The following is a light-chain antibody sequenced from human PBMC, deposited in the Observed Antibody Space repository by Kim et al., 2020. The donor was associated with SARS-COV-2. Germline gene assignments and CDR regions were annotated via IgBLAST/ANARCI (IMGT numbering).Light chain of an antibody. CDR3: RQDNNWPPLT. Sequence: EIVMTQSPATLSVSPGERATLSCRASQSVRSNLAWYQQKPGQAPRLRIYGASTRATGIPARFSGSGSGAEVTLTISSLQSEDFAVYYCRQDNNWPPLTFGGGTKVDIK. V-gene: IGKV3-15*01. J-gene: IGKJ4*01. CDR2: GAS. CDR1: QSVRSN.